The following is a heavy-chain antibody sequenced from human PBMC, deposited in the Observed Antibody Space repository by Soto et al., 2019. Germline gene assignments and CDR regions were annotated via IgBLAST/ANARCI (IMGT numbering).Heavy chain of an antibody. J-gene: IGHJ4*02. CDR2: ISYDGSNK. CDR1: GVTCSSYG. Sequence: QVQLVESGGGVVQPGRSLRLSCAASGVTCSSYGMHWVRQAPGKGLEWVAVISYDGSNKYYADSVKGRFTISRDNSKNTLYLQMNSLRAEDTAVYYCAKGENYYSDGVLGYWGQGTLVTVSS. CDR3: AKGENYYSDGVLGY. V-gene: IGHV3-30*18. D-gene: IGHD3-22*01.